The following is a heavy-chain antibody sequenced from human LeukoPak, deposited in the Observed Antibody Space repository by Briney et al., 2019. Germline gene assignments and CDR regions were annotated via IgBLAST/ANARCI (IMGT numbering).Heavy chain of an antibody. CDR1: GGSISSGGYY. Sequence: SETLSLTCTVSGGSISSGGYYWSWIRQHPGKGLEWIGYIYYSGSTYYNPSLKSRVTISVDTSKNQFSLKLSSVTAADTAVYYCARSGYSYGYSHWGQGTLVTVSS. CDR2: IYYSGST. CDR3: ARSGYSYGYSH. J-gene: IGHJ4*02. V-gene: IGHV4-31*03. D-gene: IGHD5-18*01.